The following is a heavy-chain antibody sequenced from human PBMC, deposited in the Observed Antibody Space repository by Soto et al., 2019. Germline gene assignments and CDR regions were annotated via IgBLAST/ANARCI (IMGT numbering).Heavy chain of an antibody. CDR1: GGTFSSYA. CDR3: ATSLGIVVVTAIRYFDY. Sequence: SVEVSCRASGGTFSSYAISWVRQAPGQGLEWMGGIIPIFGSTNYAQKFQGRVTITADESTSTAYMELSSLRSEDTAVYYCATSLGIVVVTAIRYFDYWGQGALVTVS. D-gene: IGHD2-21*02. J-gene: IGHJ4*02. V-gene: IGHV1-69*13. CDR2: IIPIFGST.